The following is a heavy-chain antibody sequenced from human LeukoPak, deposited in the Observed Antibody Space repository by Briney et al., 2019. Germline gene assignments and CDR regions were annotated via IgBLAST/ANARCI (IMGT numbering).Heavy chain of an antibody. J-gene: IGHJ4*02. D-gene: IGHD1-26*01. CDR1: GYTFTGYY. CDR2: INPNSGDT. Sequence: GASVTVSCKASGYTFTGYYMHWVRQAPGQGLEWMGWINPNSGDTNSAQKFQGRVTMTRDTSISTAYMELSRLTSDDTAVYYCARAGPFYSGNYLGFWGQGTLVTVSS. CDR3: ARAGPFYSGNYLGF. V-gene: IGHV1-2*02.